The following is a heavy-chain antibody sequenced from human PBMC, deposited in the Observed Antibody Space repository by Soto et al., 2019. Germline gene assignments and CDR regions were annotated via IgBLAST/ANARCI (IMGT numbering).Heavy chain of an antibody. D-gene: IGHD3-10*01. J-gene: IGHJ4*02. CDR1: GFTFSTYA. Sequence: PGGSLILSCSTSGFTFSTYAMNWVRQAPGKGLEWVSALSGSGGTTYYADSVRGRFTISRDNSKNTLFLQMSSLRAEDTALYYCAKQRAGYGSGSDTFYFDFWGQGTLVTVSS. V-gene: IGHV3-23*01. CDR2: LSGSGGTT. CDR3: AKQRAGYGSGSDTFYFDF.